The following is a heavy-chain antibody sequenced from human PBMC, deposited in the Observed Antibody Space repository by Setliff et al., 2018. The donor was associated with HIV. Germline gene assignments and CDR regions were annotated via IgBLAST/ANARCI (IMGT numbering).Heavy chain of an antibody. J-gene: IGHJ6*03. V-gene: IGHV4-61*02. CDR1: GGSMSSGSYY. CDR2: IYISGST. D-gene: IGHD7-27*01. CDR3: ARVSPLTHYYYMDM. Sequence: SETLSLTCTVSGGSMSSGSYYWSWIRQPAGKGLEWIGRIYISGSTNYNPSLKSRVTISVDTSKNQFSLKLRSVTAADTAVYYCARVSPLTHYYYMDMWGKGTTVTVSS.